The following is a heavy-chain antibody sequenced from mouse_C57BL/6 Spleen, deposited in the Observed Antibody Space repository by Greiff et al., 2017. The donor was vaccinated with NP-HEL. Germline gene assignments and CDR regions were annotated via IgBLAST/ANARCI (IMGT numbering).Heavy chain of an antibody. V-gene: IGHV1-64*01. J-gene: IGHJ2*01. CDR1: GYTFTSYW. CDR3: ARGGYYSNYGDYFDY. D-gene: IGHD2-5*01. Sequence: VQLQQPGAELVKPGASVKLSCKASGYTFTSYWMHWVKQRPGQGLEWIGMIHPNSGSTNYNEKFKSKATLTVDKSSSTAYMQLSSLTSEDSAVYYCARGGYYSNYGDYFDYWGQGTTLTVSS. CDR2: IHPNSGST.